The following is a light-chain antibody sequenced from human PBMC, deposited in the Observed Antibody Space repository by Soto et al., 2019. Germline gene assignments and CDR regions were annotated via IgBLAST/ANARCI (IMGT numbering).Light chain of an antibody. CDR2: EVT. V-gene: IGLV2-8*01. CDR1: RSDVGGYNY. Sequence: QSVLTQPPSASGSPGQSVTISCTGTRSDVGGYNYVSWYQLHPGKVPKLLIYEVTKRPSGIPDRFSGSKSGNTASLTVSGLQGEDDADYYCCSIVGRTVSVFGSGTKVTVL. CDR3: CSIVGRTVSV. J-gene: IGLJ1*01.